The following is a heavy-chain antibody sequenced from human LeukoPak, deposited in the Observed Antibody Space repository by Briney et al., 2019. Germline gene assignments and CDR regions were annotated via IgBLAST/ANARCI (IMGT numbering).Heavy chain of an antibody. CDR2: ISGSGGDT. J-gene: IGHJ4*02. CDR1: EFTFSTYA. D-gene: IGHD1-26*01. CDR3: AKERATTTTFDY. V-gene: IGHV3-23*01. Sequence: GGSLRLSCAASEFTFSTYAMSWVRQAPGKGLEWVSLISGSGGDTYYANSVKGRFTISRDNSKNTLYLQMDSLRTEDTAVYYCAKERATTTTFDYWGQGTLITVSS.